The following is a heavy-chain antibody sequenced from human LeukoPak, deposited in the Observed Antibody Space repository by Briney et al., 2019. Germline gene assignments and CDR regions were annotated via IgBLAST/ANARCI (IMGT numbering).Heavy chain of an antibody. V-gene: IGHV4-34*01. CDR3: ARRRFLIVGARGSYYFDY. D-gene: IGHD1-26*01. J-gene: IGHJ4*02. CDR2: INHSGST. Sequence: NASETLSLTCTVSGGSISGYYWSWIRQPPGKGLEWIGEINHSGSTNYNPSLKSRVTISVDTSKNQFSLKLSSVTAADTAVYYCARRRFLIVGARGSYYFDYWGQGTLVTVSS. CDR1: GGSISGYY.